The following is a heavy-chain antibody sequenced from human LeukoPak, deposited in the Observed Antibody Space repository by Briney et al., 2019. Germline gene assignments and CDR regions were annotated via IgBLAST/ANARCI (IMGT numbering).Heavy chain of an antibody. CDR1: GFTFSSYG. J-gene: IGHJ4*02. CDR2: IRYDGSNK. Sequence: PGGSLRLSCAASGFTFSSYGMHWVRQAPGKGLEWVAFIRYDGSNKYYADSVKGRFTISRDNSKNTLYLQMNSLRAEDTAVYYCAKLLDDMTTVKDYWGQGTLVTVSS. D-gene: IGHD4-17*01. V-gene: IGHV3-30*02. CDR3: AKLLDDMTTVKDY.